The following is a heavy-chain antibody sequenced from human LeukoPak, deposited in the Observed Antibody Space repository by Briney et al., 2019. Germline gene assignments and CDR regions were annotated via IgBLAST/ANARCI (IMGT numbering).Heavy chain of an antibody. CDR1: GFTFSSHD. CDR2: IGTAGNT. J-gene: IGHJ4*02. D-gene: IGHD6-19*01. V-gene: IGHV3-13*01. CDR3: ARSKSYSSGWTDFDW. Sequence: GGSLRLSCAASGFTFSSHDMHWVRQPTGKGLEWVSVIGTAGNTYYADSVKGRFTISRENARNSLLLQMDDLRAEDTAVYYCARSKSYSSGWTDFDWWGQGTLVTVSS.